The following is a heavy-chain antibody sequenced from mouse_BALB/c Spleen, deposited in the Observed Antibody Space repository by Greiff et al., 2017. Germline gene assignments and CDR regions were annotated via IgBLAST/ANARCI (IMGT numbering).Heavy chain of an antibody. CDR3: ARDGPYYNYAMDY. D-gene: IGHD2-12*01. CDR1: GFTFSSYG. Sequence: VQVVESGGGLVQPGGSLKLSCAASGFTFSSYGMSWVRQTPDKRLELVATINSNGGSTYYPDSVKGRFTISRDNAKNTLYLQMSSLKSEDTAMYYCARDGPYYNYAMDYWGQGTSVTVSS. J-gene: IGHJ4*01. CDR2: INSNGGST. V-gene: IGHV5-6-3*01.